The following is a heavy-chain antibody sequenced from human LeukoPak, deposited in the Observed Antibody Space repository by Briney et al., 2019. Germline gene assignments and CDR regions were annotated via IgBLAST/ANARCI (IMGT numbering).Heavy chain of an antibody. CDR3: ARGTTNWFDP. J-gene: IGHJ5*02. CDR2: IIPILGIA. V-gene: IGHV1-69*04. Sequence: ASVKVSCKAFGYSFTTYGITWVRQAPGQGLEWMGRIIPILGIANYAQKFQGRVTITADKSTSTAYMELSSLRSEDTAVYYCARGTTNWFDPWGQGTLVTVSS. D-gene: IGHD1-7*01. CDR1: GYSFTTYG.